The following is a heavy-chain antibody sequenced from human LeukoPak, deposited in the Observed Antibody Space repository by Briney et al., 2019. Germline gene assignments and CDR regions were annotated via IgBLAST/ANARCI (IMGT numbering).Heavy chain of an antibody. V-gene: IGHV4-39*07. D-gene: IGHD6-6*01. CDR1: GGSISSSSYY. Sequence: SETLSFTCTVSGGSISSSSYYWGWIRQPPGKGLEWIGSIYYSGSTYYNPSLKSRVTISVDTSKNQFSLKLSSVTAADTAVYYCARSSSSSDYWGQGTLVTVSS. J-gene: IGHJ4*02. CDR2: IYYSGST. CDR3: ARSSSSSDY.